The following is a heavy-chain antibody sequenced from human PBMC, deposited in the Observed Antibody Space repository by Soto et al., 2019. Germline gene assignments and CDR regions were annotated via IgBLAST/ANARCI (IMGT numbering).Heavy chain of an antibody. V-gene: IGHV3-30-3*01. CDR3: ARDNNAFDI. CDR1: GFTFSSYA. CDR2: ISYDGSNK. J-gene: IGHJ3*02. Sequence: GGSLRLSCAASGFTFSSYAMHWVRQAPGKGLEWVAVISYDGSNKYYADSVKGRFTISRDNSKNTLYLQMNSLRAEDTAVYYCARDNNAFDIWGQGTMVTVSS.